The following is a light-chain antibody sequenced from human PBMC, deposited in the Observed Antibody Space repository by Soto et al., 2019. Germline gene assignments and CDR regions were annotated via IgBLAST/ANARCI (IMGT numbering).Light chain of an antibody. J-gene: IGKJ5*01. V-gene: IGKV3-20*01. CDR3: QQYGTSSLIT. CDR2: GAS. CDR1: QSISNSY. Sequence: EIVLTHSQGTLSLFPGERATLSYTTSQSISNSYLAWYQRKPGQSPRLLTYGASNRATGIPYRFSGSGSGTDFTLTISRLEPEDFAVYFCQQYGTSSLITFVQGSRLEIK.